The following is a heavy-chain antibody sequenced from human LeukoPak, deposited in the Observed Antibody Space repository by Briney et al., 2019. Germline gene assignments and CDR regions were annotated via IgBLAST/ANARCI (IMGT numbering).Heavy chain of an antibody. J-gene: IGHJ4*02. CDR1: SYTFTSYG. CDR3: ARDGDPKYYYDSSGYYSY. CDR2: ISAYNGNT. D-gene: IGHD3-22*01. V-gene: IGHV1-18*01. Sequence: GASVKVSCKASSYTFTSYGISWVRQAPGQGLEWMGWISAYNGNTNYAQKLQGRVTMTTDTSTSTAYMELRSLRSDDTAVYYCARDGDPKYYYDSSGYYSYWGQGTLVTVSS.